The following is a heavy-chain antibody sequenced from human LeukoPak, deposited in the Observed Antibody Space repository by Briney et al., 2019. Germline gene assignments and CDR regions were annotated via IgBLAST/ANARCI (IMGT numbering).Heavy chain of an antibody. CDR3: ASSPFYDSSGYYYLDAFDI. CDR1: GFTFRRYG. J-gene: IGHJ3*02. CDR2: ISGSGRNT. V-gene: IGHV3-23*01. Sequence: GGSLRLSCAASGFTFRRYGMSWVRQAPGKGLEWVSAISGSGRNTFYGDSVMGRFTISRDNSKNTLYLQMNSLRAEDTAVYYCASSPFYDSSGYYYLDAFDIWGQGTMVTVSS. D-gene: IGHD3-22*01.